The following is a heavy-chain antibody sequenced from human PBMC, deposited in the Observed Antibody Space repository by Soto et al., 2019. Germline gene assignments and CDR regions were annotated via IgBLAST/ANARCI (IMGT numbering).Heavy chain of an antibody. V-gene: IGHV3-74*01. Sequence: PGGSLSLSCAASGFNFNTYWMHWVRQAPGKGLVWVSRINTDGSSIIYVDSVKGRFTISRDNAKNTLYLQMNNLRAEDTAVYYCVRDPPHIVEAGTTRYHFDLWGQGALVTVSS. J-gene: IGHJ4*02. CDR3: VRDPPHIVEAGTTRYHFDL. CDR1: GFNFNTYW. D-gene: IGHD1-26*01. CDR2: INTDGSSI.